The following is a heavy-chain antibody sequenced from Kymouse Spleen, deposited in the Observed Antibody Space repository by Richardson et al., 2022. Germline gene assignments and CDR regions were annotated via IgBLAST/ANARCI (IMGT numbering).Heavy chain of an antibody. V-gene: IGHV4-39*01. CDR1: GGSISSSSYY. J-gene: IGHJ3*02. CDR2: IYYSGST. Sequence: QLQLQESGPGLVKPSETLSLTCTVSGGSISSSSYYWGWIRQPPGKGLEWIGSIYYSGSTYYNPSLKSRVTISVDTSKNQFSLKLSSVTAADTAVYYCARRGYNWNYGDAFDIWGQGTMVTVSS. D-gene: IGHD1-7*01. CDR3: ARRGYNWNYGDAFDI.